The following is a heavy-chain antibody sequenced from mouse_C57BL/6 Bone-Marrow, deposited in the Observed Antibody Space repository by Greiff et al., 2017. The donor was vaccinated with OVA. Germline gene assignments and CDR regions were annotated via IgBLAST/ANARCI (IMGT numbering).Heavy chain of an antibody. CDR1: GYAFSSSW. CDR2: IYPGDGDT. D-gene: IGHD1-1*01. J-gene: IGHJ4*01. CDR3: ASLGSPQYYAMDY. Sequence: VQLQESGPELVKPGASVKISCKASGYAFSSSWMNWVKQRPGKGLEWIGRIYPGDGDTNYNGKFKGKATLTADKSSSTAYMQLSSLTSEDSAVYFCASLGSPQYYAMDYWGQGTSVTVSS. V-gene: IGHV1-82*01.